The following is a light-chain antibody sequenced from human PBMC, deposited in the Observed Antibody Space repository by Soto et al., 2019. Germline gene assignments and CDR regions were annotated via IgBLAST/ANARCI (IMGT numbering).Light chain of an antibody. J-gene: IGKJ1*01. CDR3: QHYNSYSPT. Sequence: DIQMTQSPSTLSASVGDRVTITCRASQSINNWLAWYQQKPGKAPRLLIHTASSLEGGVPSRFSGSASGTEFTLTISSLQHDDFATYYCQHYNSYSPTFGQGTKVEIK. CDR2: TAS. V-gene: IGKV1-5*03. CDR1: QSINNW.